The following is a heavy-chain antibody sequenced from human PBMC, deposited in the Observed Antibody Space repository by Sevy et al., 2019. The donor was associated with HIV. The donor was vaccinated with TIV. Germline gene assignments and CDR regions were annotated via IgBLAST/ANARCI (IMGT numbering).Heavy chain of an antibody. V-gene: IGHV3-23*01. CDR2: LSDAGSIA. D-gene: IGHD6-19*01. CDR1: GFTFNKYA. J-gene: IGHJ4*02. Sequence: GGSLRLSCAASGFTFNKYAMTWVRQAPGKGLDWVSSLSDAGSIAYYADSVKGRFTISRDNSKSTLYLEMNNLRADDTAVYYGARGWQQWSADYWGQGTLVTVSS. CDR3: ARGWQQWSADY.